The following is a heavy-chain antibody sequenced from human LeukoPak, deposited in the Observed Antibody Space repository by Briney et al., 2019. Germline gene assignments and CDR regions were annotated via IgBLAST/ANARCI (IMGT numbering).Heavy chain of an antibody. CDR2: TYYRSKLYN. V-gene: IGHV6-1*01. CDR3: TRDGSSSSFDY. J-gene: IGHJ4*02. CDR1: GDSFSSDSAA. Sequence: SQTLSLTCALSGDSFSSDSAAWHWIRQSPSRGLEWLVRTYYRSKLYNDYAVSVKSRITINPDTSKNQFSLQLNSVTPDDTAVYYCTRDGSSSSFDYWGQGTLVTVSS. D-gene: IGHD6-6*01.